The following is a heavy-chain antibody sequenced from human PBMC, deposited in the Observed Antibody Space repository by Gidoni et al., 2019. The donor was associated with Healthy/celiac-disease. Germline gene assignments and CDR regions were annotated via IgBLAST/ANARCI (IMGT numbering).Heavy chain of an antibody. CDR2: INHSGST. CDR3: ARVRADWKGIDPSTYNWFDP. CDR1: GGSFSGYY. Sequence: QVQLQQWGAGLLKPSETLSLTCAVYGGSFSGYYWSWIRQPPGKGLEWIGEINHSGSTNYNPSLKSRVTISVDTSKNQFSLKLSSVTAADTAVYYCARVRADWKGIDPSTYNWFDPWGQGTLVTVSS. V-gene: IGHV4-34*01. J-gene: IGHJ5*02. D-gene: IGHD1-1*01.